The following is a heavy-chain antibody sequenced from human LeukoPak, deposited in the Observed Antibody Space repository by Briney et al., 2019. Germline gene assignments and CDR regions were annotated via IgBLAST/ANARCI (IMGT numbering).Heavy chain of an antibody. J-gene: IGHJ4*02. CDR1: GSTFSSYG. D-gene: IGHD6-19*01. CDR3: AKDTSGWYMTFDY. V-gene: IGHV3-30*18. CDR2: ISYDGSNK. Sequence: GRSLRLSCAASGSTFSSYGMHWVRQAPGKGLEWVAVISYDGSNKYYADSVKGRFTISRDNSKNTLYLQMNSLRAEDTAVYYCAKDTSGWYMTFDYWGQGTLVIVSS.